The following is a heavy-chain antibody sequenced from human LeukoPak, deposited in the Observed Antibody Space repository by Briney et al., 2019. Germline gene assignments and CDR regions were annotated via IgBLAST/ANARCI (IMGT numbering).Heavy chain of an antibody. Sequence: PGGSLRLSCAASGFTFSRNGMHWVRQAPGKGLEWVAAISYDGSNKWHADSVKGRFTISRDNSKHTLYLQMNSLRAEDTAVYYCARGGYWGDYVLDFWGPGTLVTVSS. CDR3: ARGGYWGDYVLDF. D-gene: IGHD4-17*01. CDR2: ISYDGSNK. J-gene: IGHJ4*02. V-gene: IGHV3-30*03. CDR1: GFTFSRNG.